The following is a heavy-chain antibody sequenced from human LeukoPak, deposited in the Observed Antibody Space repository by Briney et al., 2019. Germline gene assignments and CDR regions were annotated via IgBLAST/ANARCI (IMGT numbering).Heavy chain of an antibody. CDR3: ARGPYSYGHPPSLDY. J-gene: IGHJ4*02. V-gene: IGHV4-59*01. CDR1: GGSISSYY. Sequence: SETLSLTCTVSGGSISSYYWSWIRQPPGKGLEWIGYIYYSGSTNYNPSLKSRVTISVDTSKNQFSLKLTSVTAADTALYYCARGPYSYGHPPSLDYWGQGTLVTVSS. CDR2: IYYSGST. D-gene: IGHD5-18*01.